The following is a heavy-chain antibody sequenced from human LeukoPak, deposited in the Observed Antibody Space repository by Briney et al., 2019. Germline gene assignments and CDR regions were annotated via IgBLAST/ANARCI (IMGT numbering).Heavy chain of an antibody. CDR1: GFTFSSYL. J-gene: IGHJ4*02. CDR3: ARAIVGAAVGDY. Sequence: GGSLRLSRAPSGFTFSSYLMSWVRQAPGKGLEWVANIKQDGSEKYYLDSVKGRFTISRDNAKNSLYLQMNSLRAEDTAVYYCARAIVGAAVGDYWGQGTLVTVSS. V-gene: IGHV3-7*01. CDR2: IKQDGSEK. D-gene: IGHD1-26*01.